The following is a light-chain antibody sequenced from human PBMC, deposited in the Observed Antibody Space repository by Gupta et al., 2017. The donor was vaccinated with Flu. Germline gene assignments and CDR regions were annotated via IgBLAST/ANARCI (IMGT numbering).Light chain of an antibody. V-gene: IGKV4-1*01. CDR1: QSVLYSSNNKNF. J-gene: IGKJ2*01. CDR3: QQYYDLPYT. CDR2: WAS. Sequence: DLLMTQSPDSLAVSLGERATINCKSSQSVLYSSNNKNFLTWYQQKPGQPPRLLIYWASTRESGVPDRFSGSGSGTDFTLTISSLQAEDVAVYYCQQYYDLPYTFGQGTKLEIK.